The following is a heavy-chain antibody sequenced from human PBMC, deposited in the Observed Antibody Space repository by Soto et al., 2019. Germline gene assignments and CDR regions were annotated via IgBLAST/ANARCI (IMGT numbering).Heavy chain of an antibody. Sequence: PGGSLRLSCAASGFTFSSYGMHWVRQAPGKGLEWVAVISYDGSNKYYADSVKGRFTISRDNSKNTLYLQMNSLRAEDTAVYYCAALGVVISNWFDPWGQGTLVTVSS. J-gene: IGHJ5*02. D-gene: IGHD3-3*01. CDR1: GFTFSSYG. CDR2: ISYDGSNK. CDR3: AALGVVISNWFDP. V-gene: IGHV3-30*03.